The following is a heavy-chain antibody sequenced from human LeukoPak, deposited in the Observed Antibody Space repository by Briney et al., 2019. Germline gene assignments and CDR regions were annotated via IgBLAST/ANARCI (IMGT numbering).Heavy chain of an antibody. D-gene: IGHD4-23*01. V-gene: IGHV1-46*01. CDR2: TNPSGGST. CDR3: ARDNSVEDTAWWFDP. Sequence: ASVKVSCKASGGTFSSYAISWVRQAPGQGLEWMGITNPSGGSTSYAQKFQGRVTMTRDMSTSTDCMELSSLRFEDTAVYYCARDNSVEDTAWWFDPWGQGTLVTVSS. CDR1: GGTFSSYA. J-gene: IGHJ5*02.